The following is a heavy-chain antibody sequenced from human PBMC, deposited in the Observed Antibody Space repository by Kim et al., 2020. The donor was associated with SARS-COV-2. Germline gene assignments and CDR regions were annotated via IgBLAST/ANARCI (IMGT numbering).Heavy chain of an antibody. CDR2: ISWNSGSI. Sequence: GGSLRLSCAASGFTFDDYAMHWVRQAPGKGLEWVSGISWNSGSIGYADSVKGRFTISRDNAKNSLYLQMNSLRAEDTALYYCAKAPSPFSYGDSYYFDYWGQGTLVTVSS. J-gene: IGHJ4*02. D-gene: IGHD4-17*01. CDR1: GFTFDDYA. V-gene: IGHV3-9*01. CDR3: AKAPSPFSYGDSYYFDY.